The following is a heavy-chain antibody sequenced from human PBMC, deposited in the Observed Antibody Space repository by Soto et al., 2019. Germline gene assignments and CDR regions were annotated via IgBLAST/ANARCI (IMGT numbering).Heavy chain of an antibody. CDR1: GFTFSSYA. D-gene: IGHD3-9*01. CDR2: ISGSGGST. Sequence: GGSLRLSYAASGFTFSSYAMSWVRQAPGKGLEWVSAISGSGGSTYYADSVKGRFTISRDNSKNTLYLQMNSLRAEDTAVYYCAKDIFRGSHSYDYWGQGTLVTVSS. V-gene: IGHV3-23*01. CDR3: AKDIFRGSHSYDY. J-gene: IGHJ4*02.